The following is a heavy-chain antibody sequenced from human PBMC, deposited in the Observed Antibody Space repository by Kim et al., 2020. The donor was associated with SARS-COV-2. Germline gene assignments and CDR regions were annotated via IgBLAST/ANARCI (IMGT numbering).Heavy chain of an antibody. CDR1: GFTFSSYG. Sequence: GGSLRLSCAASGFTFSSYGMHWVRQAPGKGLEWVAVISYDGSNKYYADSVKGRFTISRDNSKNTLYLQMNSLRAEDTAVYYCAREGGYSYGLGGYYFDYWGQGTLVTVSS. D-gene: IGHD5-18*01. J-gene: IGHJ4*02. CDR3: AREGGYSYGLGGYYFDY. V-gene: IGHV3-33*05. CDR2: ISYDGSNK.